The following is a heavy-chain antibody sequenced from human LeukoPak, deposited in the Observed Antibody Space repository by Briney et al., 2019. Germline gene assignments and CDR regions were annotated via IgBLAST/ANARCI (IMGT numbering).Heavy chain of an antibody. CDR3: ARAKGVLRFLEWLFLIDY. Sequence: ASVKVSCKASGYTFTSYYMHWVRQVPGQGLEWMGWISAYNGNTNYAQKLQGRVTMTTDTSTSTAYMELRSLRSDDTAVYYCARAKGVLRFLEWLFLIDYWGQGTLVTVSS. J-gene: IGHJ4*02. D-gene: IGHD3-3*01. CDR2: ISAYNGNT. V-gene: IGHV1-18*04. CDR1: GYTFTSYY.